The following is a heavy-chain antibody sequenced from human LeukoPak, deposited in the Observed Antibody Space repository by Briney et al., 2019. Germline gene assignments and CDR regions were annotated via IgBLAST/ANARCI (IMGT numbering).Heavy chain of an antibody. CDR1: GCSISSYY. CDR3: ARWSGYYYYFDY. Sequence: SETLSLTCTVSGCSISSYYWSWIRQPPGKGLEWIGYIYYSGSTNYNPSLKSRVTISVDTSKNQFSLKLSSVTAADTAVYYCARWSGYYYYFDYWGQGTLVTVSS. CDR2: IYYSGST. J-gene: IGHJ4*02. D-gene: IGHD3-3*01. V-gene: IGHV4-59*01.